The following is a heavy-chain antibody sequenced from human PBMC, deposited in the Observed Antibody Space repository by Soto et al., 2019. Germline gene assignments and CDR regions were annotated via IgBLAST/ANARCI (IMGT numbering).Heavy chain of an antibody. CDR3: ARLVGSTKYNWFDP. Sequence: EGSLNSSCKRSRYSLTSYWISRVRQIPGKGLEWMGRIYPSDSYTNHSQSFQGHVTISADKSISTAYLQWSSLKASDTAMYYCARLVGSTKYNWFDPWGQGTLVTVSS. D-gene: IGHD2-2*01. J-gene: IGHJ5*02. CDR2: IYPSDSYT. CDR1: RYSLTSYW. V-gene: IGHV5-10-1*01.